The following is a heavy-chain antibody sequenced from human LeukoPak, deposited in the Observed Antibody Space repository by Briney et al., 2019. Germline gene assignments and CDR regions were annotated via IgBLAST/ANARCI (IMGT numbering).Heavy chain of an antibody. J-gene: IGHJ5*02. Sequence: GGSLRLSCATSGLTFSSYGMHWVRRAPGKGLEWVADIWYDGSKTYYADSVKGRFTISRDYSKNTLYLQMNNLRAEDTAVYYCAKDLSYGSPWFDPWGQGTLVTVSS. CDR2: IWYDGSKT. CDR1: GLTFSSYG. CDR3: AKDLSYGSPWFDP. D-gene: IGHD3-10*01. V-gene: IGHV3-33*06.